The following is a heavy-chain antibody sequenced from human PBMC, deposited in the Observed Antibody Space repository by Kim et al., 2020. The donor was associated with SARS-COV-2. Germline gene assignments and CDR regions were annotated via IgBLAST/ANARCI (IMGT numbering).Heavy chain of an antibody. CDR3: ARGTAYGYVGYYYYYGMDV. Sequence: SVKVSCKASGGTFSSYAISWVRQAPGQGLEWMGGIIPIFGTANYAQKFQGRVTITADESTSTAYMELSSLRSEDTAVYYCARGTAYGYVGYYYYYGMDVWGPGTTVTVSS. V-gene: IGHV1-69*13. J-gene: IGHJ6*02. CDR2: IIPIFGTA. CDR1: GGTFSSYA. D-gene: IGHD5-18*01.